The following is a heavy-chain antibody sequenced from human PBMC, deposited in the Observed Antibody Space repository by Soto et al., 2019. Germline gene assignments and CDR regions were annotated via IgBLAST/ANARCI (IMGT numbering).Heavy chain of an antibody. CDR3: ARESYYDSSGSQASYGMDV. D-gene: IGHD3-22*01. J-gene: IGHJ6*02. CDR2: IYYSGST. V-gene: IGHV4-59*01. CDR1: GGSISSYY. Sequence: SETLSLTCTVSGGSISSYYWSWIRQPPGKGLEWIGYIYYSGSTNYNPPLKSRVTISVDTSKNQFSLKLSSVTAADTAVYYCARESYYDSSGSQASYGMDVWGQGTTVT.